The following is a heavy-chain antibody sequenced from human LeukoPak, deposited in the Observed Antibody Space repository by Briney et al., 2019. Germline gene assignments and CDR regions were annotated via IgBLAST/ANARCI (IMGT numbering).Heavy chain of an antibody. CDR3: AKDRIVWAMGSGYYYYYMDV. J-gene: IGHJ6*03. CDR1: GFTFSSYA. D-gene: IGHD3-16*01. Sequence: GGSLRLSCAASGFTFSSYAMSWVRQAPGKGLEWVSAISGSGGSTYYADSVKGRFTISRDNSKNTLYLQMNSLRAEDTAVYYCAKDRIVWAMGSGYYYYYMDVWGKGTTVTISS. V-gene: IGHV3-23*01. CDR2: ISGSGGST.